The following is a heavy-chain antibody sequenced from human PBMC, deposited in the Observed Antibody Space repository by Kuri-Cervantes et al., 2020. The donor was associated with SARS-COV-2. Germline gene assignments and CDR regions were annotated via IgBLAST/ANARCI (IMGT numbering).Heavy chain of an antibody. CDR3: ASLLSGGGAHLYYFYMDA. CDR1: GFTFSSYA. D-gene: IGHD3-16*01. Sequence: GESLKISCAASGFTFSSYAMHWVRQAPGKGLEWVAVVSYDGSKKCYADSVKGRFTISRDNAKNSLYLQMNSLRAEDTAVYYCASLLSGGGAHLYYFYMDAWGKGTSVTVSS. CDR2: VSYDGSKK. J-gene: IGHJ6*03. V-gene: IGHV3-30-3*01.